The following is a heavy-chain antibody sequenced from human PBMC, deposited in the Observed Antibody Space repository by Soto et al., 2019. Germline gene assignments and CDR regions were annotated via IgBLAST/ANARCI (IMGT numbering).Heavy chain of an antibody. CDR2: IIPILGIA. CDR3: AREETGTTADY. Sequence: QVQLVQSGAEVKKPGSSVKVSCKASGGTFSSYTISWVRQAPGQGLEWMGRIIPILGIANYAQKFQGRVTITADKSTSTAYMELSSLRSEDTAVYYCAREETGTTADYWGQGTLVTVSS. CDR1: GGTFSSYT. J-gene: IGHJ4*02. V-gene: IGHV1-69*02. D-gene: IGHD1-1*01.